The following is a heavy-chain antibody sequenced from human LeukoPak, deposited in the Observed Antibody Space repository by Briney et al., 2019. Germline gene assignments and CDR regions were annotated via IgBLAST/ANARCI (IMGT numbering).Heavy chain of an antibody. CDR3: ASTPRGYYYYMDV. V-gene: IGHV4-39*07. J-gene: IGHJ6*03. CDR2: IYYSGST. CDR1: GGSISSSSYY. Sequence: SETLSLTCTVSGGSISSSSYYWGWIRQPPGKGLEWIGSIYYSGSTNSNPSLKSRVTMSVDTSKNQFSLKLSSVTAADTAVYYCASTPRGYYYYMDVWGKGTTVTISS.